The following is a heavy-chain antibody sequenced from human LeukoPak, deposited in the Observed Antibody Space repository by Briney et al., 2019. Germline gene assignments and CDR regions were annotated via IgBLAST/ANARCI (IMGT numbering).Heavy chain of an antibody. CDR3: ARVGGYSYGTVDF. CDR1: GGSISSSSYY. V-gene: IGHV4-39*07. J-gene: IGHJ4*02. CDR2: IYYSGST. Sequence: SETLSLTCTVSGGSISSSSYYWGWIRQPPGKGLEWIGYIYYSGSTYYNPSLKSRVTISVDTTKNQFSLKLSYVTAADTAVYYCARVGGYSYGTVDFWGQGTLVTVSS. D-gene: IGHD5-18*01.